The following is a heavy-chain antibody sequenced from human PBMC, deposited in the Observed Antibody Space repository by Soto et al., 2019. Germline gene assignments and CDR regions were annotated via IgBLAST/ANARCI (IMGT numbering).Heavy chain of an antibody. V-gene: IGHV4-34*01. CDR3: ARGLISGSHYSGGWYYFDS. CDR2: INHSGSA. CDR1: GGSISSYY. J-gene: IGHJ4*02. D-gene: IGHD1-26*01. Sequence: SETLSLTCTVSGGSISSYYWSWIRQPPGKGLQWIGQINHSGSANYNPSLKGRVTISVHTSSSQFSLELSSVTAADTAVYYCARGLISGSHYSGGWYYFDSWGQGTQVTVSS.